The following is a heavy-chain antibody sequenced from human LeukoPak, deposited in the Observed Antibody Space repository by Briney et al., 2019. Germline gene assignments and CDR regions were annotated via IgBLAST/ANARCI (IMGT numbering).Heavy chain of an antibody. CDR2: MNPNSGNT. J-gene: IGHJ5*02. Sequence: ASVKVSCKASGYTFTSYDIDWVRQATGQGLEWMGWMNPNSGNTGYAQKFQGRVTITRNTSISTAYMELSSLRSEDTAVYYCARRTLGSRRNWFDPWGQGTLVTVSS. V-gene: IGHV1-8*03. CDR3: ARRTLGSRRNWFDP. CDR1: GYTFTSYD.